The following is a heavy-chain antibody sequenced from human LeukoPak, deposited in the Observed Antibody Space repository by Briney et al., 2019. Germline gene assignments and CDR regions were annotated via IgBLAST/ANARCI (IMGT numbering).Heavy chain of an antibody. D-gene: IGHD3-16*01. V-gene: IGHV3-30-3*02. CDR1: GFSFSTYA. Sequence: GGSLRLSCAASGFSFSTYAMHWVRQAPGKGLEWVAVISYDGSDKYYADSVKGRFTFSRDNSKNTLYLQMNSLRAEDTAVYFCAKRGPSRHFDYWGQGTLVTVSS. CDR2: ISYDGSDK. J-gene: IGHJ4*02. CDR3: AKRGPSRHFDY.